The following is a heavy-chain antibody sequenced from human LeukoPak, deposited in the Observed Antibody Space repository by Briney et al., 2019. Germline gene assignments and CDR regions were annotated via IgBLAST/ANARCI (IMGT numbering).Heavy chain of an antibody. CDR1: GGSISSYY. D-gene: IGHD3-22*01. CDR3: ARESYFDSRFDP. J-gene: IGHJ5*02. Sequence: SSETLSLTCTVSGGSISSYYWSWIRQPAGKGLEWIGRIYATGSTNYNPSLESRVTISLDASKNQVSLNLISVTAADTAVYYCARESYFDSRFDPWGQGTLVTASS. CDR2: IYATGST. V-gene: IGHV4-4*07.